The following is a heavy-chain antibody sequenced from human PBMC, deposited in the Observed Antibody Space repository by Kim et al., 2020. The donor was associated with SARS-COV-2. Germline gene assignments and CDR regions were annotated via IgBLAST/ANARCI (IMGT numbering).Heavy chain of an antibody. CDR2: INHSGST. CDR1: GGSFSGYY. V-gene: IGHV4-34*01. Sequence: SETLSLTCAAYGGSFSGYYWSWIRQPPGKGLEWIGEINHSGSTNYNPSLKSRVTISEDTSKNQFSLKLSSVTAADTAVYYCARGRGHIVVVSAMVQRYGIDIWGQGTTVNVSS. D-gene: IGHD2-21*01. CDR3: ARGRGHIVVVSAMVQRYGIDI. J-gene: IGHJ6*02.